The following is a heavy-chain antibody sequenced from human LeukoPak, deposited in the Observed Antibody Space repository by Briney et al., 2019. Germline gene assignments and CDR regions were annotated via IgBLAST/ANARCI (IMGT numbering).Heavy chain of an antibody. CDR2: IRSKAYGGTT. J-gene: IGHJ4*02. CDR1: GFTFGDDV. D-gene: IGHD3-22*01. V-gene: IGHV3-49*03. CDR3: TRWYYYDSSGYSYYFDY. Sequence: QPGRSLRLSCTASGFTFGDDVMSWLRQAPGKGLEWVGFIRSKAYGGTTEYAASVKGRFTVSRDDSKSIAYLQMNSLKTEDTAVYYCTRWYYYDSSGYSYYFDYWGQGTLVTVSS.